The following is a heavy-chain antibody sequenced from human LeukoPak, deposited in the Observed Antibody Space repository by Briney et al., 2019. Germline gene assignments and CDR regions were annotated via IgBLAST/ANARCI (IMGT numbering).Heavy chain of an antibody. CDR2: IKQDGSDK. CDR3: AREVLGVGATCDY. D-gene: IGHD1-26*01. Sequence: GRSLRLSCAASGFTFDSYWMTWVRQAPGKGLEWVANIKQDGSDKYYVDSVKGRFTISRDNAKNSLYLQMNSLRAEDTAVYFCAREVLGVGATCDYWGQGTLVTVSS. J-gene: IGHJ4*02. CDR1: GFTFDSYW. V-gene: IGHV3-7*01.